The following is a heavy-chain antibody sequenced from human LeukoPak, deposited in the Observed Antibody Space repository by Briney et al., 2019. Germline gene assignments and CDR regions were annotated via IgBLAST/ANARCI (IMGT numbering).Heavy chain of an antibody. V-gene: IGHV3-23*01. Sequence: GGSLRLSCGASGFTFSSYAMSWVRQAPGKGLEWVSAISSSGGSTHYADSVKSRFTISRDNPKNTLYLQMNSLGAEDTAVYYCAKRYYYDNSGLWDYWGQGTLVTVSS. J-gene: IGHJ4*02. CDR2: ISSSGGST. CDR1: GFTFSSYA. CDR3: AKRYYYDNSGLWDY. D-gene: IGHD3-22*01.